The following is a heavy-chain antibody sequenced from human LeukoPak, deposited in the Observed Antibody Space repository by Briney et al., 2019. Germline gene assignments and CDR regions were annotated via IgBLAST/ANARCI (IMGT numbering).Heavy chain of an antibody. CDR2: IYPDDSDT. CDR3: AIFGDKYGSGSYGGS. D-gene: IGHD3-10*01. V-gene: IGHV5-51*01. Sequence: GESLKISCKGFGYTFSNYWIGWVRQMPGKGLEWMGIIYPDDSDTRYSPSFQGQVTISADKSITTAFLQWSSLKASDTAMYYCAIFGDKYGSGSYGGSWGQGTLVTVSS. J-gene: IGHJ4*02. CDR1: GYTFSNYW.